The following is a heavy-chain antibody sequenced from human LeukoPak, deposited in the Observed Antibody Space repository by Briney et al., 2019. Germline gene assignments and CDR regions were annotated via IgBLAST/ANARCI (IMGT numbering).Heavy chain of an antibody. D-gene: IGHD3-22*01. CDR2: IKQDGSEK. CDR1: GFTFSSYW. V-gene: IGHV3-7*01. Sequence: GGSLRLSCAASGFTFSSYWMSWVRQAPGRGLEWLANIKQDGSEKYYVDSVKGRFTISRDNAKNSLYLQMNSLRAEDTAVYYCARGVTMIVVGPHFDYWGQGTLVTVSS. CDR3: ARGVTMIVVGPHFDY. J-gene: IGHJ4*02.